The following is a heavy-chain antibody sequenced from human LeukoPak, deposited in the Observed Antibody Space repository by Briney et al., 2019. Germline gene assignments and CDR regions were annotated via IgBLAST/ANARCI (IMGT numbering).Heavy chain of an antibody. CDR2: IIPIFGTA. J-gene: IGHJ5*02. CDR3: ARGNTAMVTRWFDP. Sequence: SVKVSCKASGDTFSSFGISWVRQAPGQGLEWMGGIIPIFGTANYAQKFQGRVTITTDESTSTAYMELSSLRSEDTAVYYCARGNTAMVTRWFDPWGQGTLVTVSS. CDR1: GDTFSSFG. D-gene: IGHD5-18*01. V-gene: IGHV1-69*05.